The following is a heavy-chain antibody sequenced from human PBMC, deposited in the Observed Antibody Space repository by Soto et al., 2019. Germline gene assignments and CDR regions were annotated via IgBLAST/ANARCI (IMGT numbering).Heavy chain of an antibody. CDR3: AKDRACSSTSCYLGSGMDV. V-gene: IGHV3-30*18. CDR1: GFTFSSYG. CDR2: ISYDGSNK. D-gene: IGHD2-2*01. Sequence: GGSLRLSCAASGFTFSSYGMHWVRQAPGKGLEWVAVISYDGSNKYYADSVKGRFTISRDNSKNTLYLQMNSLRAEDTAVYYCAKDRACSSTSCYLGSGMDVWGQGTTVTVSS. J-gene: IGHJ6*02.